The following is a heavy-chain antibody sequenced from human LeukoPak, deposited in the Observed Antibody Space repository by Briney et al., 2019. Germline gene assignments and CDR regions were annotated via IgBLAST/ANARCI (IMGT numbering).Heavy chain of an antibody. CDR1: GFTFSSYW. V-gene: IGHV3-7*03. J-gene: IGHJ4*02. Sequence: GGSLRLSCAASGFTFSSYWMNWARQAPGKGLEWVANIKQDGSEKYYVDSVKGRFTISRDNAKNSLYLQMNSLRAEDTAVYYCARAGGYYDSSGYYYDYWGQGTLVTVSS. CDR2: IKQDGSEK. D-gene: IGHD3-22*01. CDR3: ARAGGYYDSSGYYYDY.